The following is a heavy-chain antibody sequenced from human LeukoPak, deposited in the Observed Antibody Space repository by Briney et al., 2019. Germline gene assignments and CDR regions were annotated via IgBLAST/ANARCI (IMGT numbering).Heavy chain of an antibody. CDR1: GYTFTSYG. V-gene: IGHV1-69*13. J-gene: IGHJ3*02. CDR2: IIPIFRTA. CDR3: ARESYYDTRPEVDAFDI. Sequence: SVKVSCKASGYTFTSYGISWVRQAPGQGLEWMGGIIPIFRTANYAQKFQATVTITADESTSTAYMELSSLRSEDTAVYYCARESYYDTRPEVDAFDIWGQGTMVTVSS. D-gene: IGHD3-22*01.